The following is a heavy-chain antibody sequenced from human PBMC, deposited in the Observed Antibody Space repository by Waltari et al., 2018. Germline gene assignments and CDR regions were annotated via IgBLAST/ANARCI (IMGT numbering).Heavy chain of an antibody. CDR1: GYTFTSYY. CDR3: ARLGITMTPDY. J-gene: IGHJ4*02. CDR2: MNAGGDTT. Sequence: QVQLVQSGAELKKPGASVKLSCKASGYTFTSYYIQWVRQGPGQGLEWRGVMNAGGDTTIYAQKCQGRVTMTRETSTSTVYMELSSLRSEDTAVYYCARLGITMTPDYWGQGTLVTVSS. V-gene: IGHV1-46*01.